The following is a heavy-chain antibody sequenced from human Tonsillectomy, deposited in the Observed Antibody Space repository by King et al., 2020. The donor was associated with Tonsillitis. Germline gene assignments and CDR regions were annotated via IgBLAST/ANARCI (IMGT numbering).Heavy chain of an antibody. J-gene: IGHJ4*02. CDR1: GYTFTGYY. CDR3: ARVGEYGSGSYFRY. V-gene: IGHV1-2*02. Sequence: VQLVESGAEVKKPGASVKVSCKASGYTFTGYYIHWVRQAPGQGLEWMGWINPNNGGTNYAQKFQGRVTVTRDTSISTAYMELSGRRSDDTGVYYCARVGEYGSGSYFRYWGQGPLVTVSS. D-gene: IGHD3-10*01. CDR2: INPNNGGT.